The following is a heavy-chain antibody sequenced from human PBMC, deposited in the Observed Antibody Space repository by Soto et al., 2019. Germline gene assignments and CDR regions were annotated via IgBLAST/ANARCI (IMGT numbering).Heavy chain of an antibody. J-gene: IGHJ4*02. V-gene: IGHV3-48*02. CDR3: AILHSWFGEEAT. CDR2: ITGGGDVE. CDR1: GFTFSSYS. D-gene: IGHD3-10*01. Sequence: EVQLVESGGGLVQPGGSLRLSCAASGFTFSSYSMNWVRQAPGKGLEWVSYITGGGDVEAYADSVKGRFTISRDNAKNSLFLQMNSLRDEDTAVYYCAILHSWFGEEATWGQGALVTVSS.